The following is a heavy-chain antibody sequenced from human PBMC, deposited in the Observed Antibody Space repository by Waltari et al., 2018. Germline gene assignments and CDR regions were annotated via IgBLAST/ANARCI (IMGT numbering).Heavy chain of an antibody. V-gene: IGHV4-39*01. CDR1: GGSISSSSYY. CDR2: IYYSGST. D-gene: IGHD3-10*01. Sequence: QLQLQESGPGLVKPSETLSLTCTVSGGSISSSSYYWAWIRQPPGKGLEWIGSIYYSGSTYYNPSLKSRVTISVDTSKNQFSLKLSSVTAADTAVYYCARPSSITIGAFDIWGQGTMVTVSS. J-gene: IGHJ3*02. CDR3: ARPSSITIGAFDI.